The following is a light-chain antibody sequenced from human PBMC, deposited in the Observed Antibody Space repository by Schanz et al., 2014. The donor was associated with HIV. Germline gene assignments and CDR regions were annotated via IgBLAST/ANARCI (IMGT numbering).Light chain of an antibody. V-gene: IGKV4-1*01. Sequence: DIVMTQSPDSLAVSLGGTATIRCKSSQSVLHSSNYRNSLAWYQQKPGQPPNLLIYWASTRESGVPDRFSGGGSGTDFTLTISSLQAEDVAVYYCQQYYRTPWTFGQGTKVEIK. J-gene: IGKJ1*01. CDR3: QQYYRTPWT. CDR1: QSVLHSSNYRNS. CDR2: WAS.